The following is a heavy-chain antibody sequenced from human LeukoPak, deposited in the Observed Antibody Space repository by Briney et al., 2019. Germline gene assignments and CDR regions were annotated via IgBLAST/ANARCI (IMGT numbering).Heavy chain of an antibody. J-gene: IGHJ4*02. CDR3: ARHSWGSSPPSTFDY. CDR2: IYPDDSDT. D-gene: IGHD3-16*01. CDR1: GYSFTSYW. Sequence: GESLKISCKGSGYSFTSYWIGWVRQMPGKGLEWMGIIYPDDSDTRYSPSFQGQVTISVDKSIMIAYLQWSSLKASDTAMYYCARHSWGSSPPSTFDYWGQGTLVTVSS. V-gene: IGHV5-51*01.